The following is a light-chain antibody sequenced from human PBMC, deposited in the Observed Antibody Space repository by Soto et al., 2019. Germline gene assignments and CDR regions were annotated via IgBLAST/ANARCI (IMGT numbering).Light chain of an antibody. J-gene: IGLJ1*01. CDR3: SSYTSSSTLLYV. CDR2: DVS. V-gene: IGLV2-14*01. Sequence: QSALTQPASVSGSPGQSITLSCTGTSSDVGGYNYVSWYQQHPGKAPKLMIYDVSNRPSGVSNRFSGSKSGNTASLTISGLQAEDEADYSCSSYTSSSTLLYVFGTGTKLTVL. CDR1: SSDVGGYNY.